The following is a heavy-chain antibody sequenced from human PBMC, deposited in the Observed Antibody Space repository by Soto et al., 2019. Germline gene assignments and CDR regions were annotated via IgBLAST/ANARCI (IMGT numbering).Heavy chain of an antibody. CDR3: ARANWNRDAFDI. CDR2: IKQDGSEK. CDR1: GFPFSSYW. Sequence: GGSPRLSCAASGFPFSSYWMSWVRQAPGKGLEWVANIKQDGSEKYYVDSVKGRFTISRDNAKNSLYLQMNSLRAEDTAVYYCARANWNRDAFDIWGQGTMVTVSS. D-gene: IGHD1-20*01. V-gene: IGHV3-7*01. J-gene: IGHJ3*02.